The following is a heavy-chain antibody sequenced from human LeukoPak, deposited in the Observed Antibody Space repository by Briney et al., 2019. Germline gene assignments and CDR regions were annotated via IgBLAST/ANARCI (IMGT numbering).Heavy chain of an antibody. CDR3: AKFLRAYYYYYMDV. CDR1: GFTFSSYA. Sequence: GGSLRLSCAASGFTFSSYAMSWVRQAPGKGLEWVSAISGSGGSTYYADSVKGRFTISRDNSKNTLYLQMNSLRAEDTAVYYCAKFLRAYYYYYMDVWGKGTTVTVSS. J-gene: IGHJ6*03. CDR2: ISGSGGST. V-gene: IGHV3-23*01.